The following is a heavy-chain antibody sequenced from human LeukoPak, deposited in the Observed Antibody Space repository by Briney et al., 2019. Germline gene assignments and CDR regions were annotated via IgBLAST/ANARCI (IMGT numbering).Heavy chain of an antibody. CDR1: GGSFSGYY. J-gene: IGHJ4*02. V-gene: IGHV4-34*01. D-gene: IGHD3-22*01. Sequence: SETLSLTCAVYGGSFSGYYWSWIRQPPGKGLEWIGEINHSGSTNYNPSLKSRVTISVDTSKNQFSLKLSSVTAADTAVYYCARDYYYDSSGYYVSPSGYYFDYWGQGTLVTVSS. CDR3: ARDYYYDSSGYYVSPSGYYFDY. CDR2: INHSGST.